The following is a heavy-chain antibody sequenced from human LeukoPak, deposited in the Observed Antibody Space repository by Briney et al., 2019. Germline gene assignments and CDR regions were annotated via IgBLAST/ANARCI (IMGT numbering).Heavy chain of an antibody. CDR2: INHSGST. CDR1: GGSFSGYY. Sequence: SETLSLTCAVCGGSFSGYYWSWIRQPPGKGLEWIGEINHSGSTNYNPSLKSRVTISVDTSKNQFSLKLSSVTAADTAVYYCARLSSSIAFDIWGQGTMVTVSS. CDR3: ARLSSSIAFDI. V-gene: IGHV4-34*01. D-gene: IGHD6-6*01. J-gene: IGHJ3*02.